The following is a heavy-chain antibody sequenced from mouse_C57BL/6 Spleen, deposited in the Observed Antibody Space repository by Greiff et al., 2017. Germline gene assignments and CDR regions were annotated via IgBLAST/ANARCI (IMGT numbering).Heavy chain of an antibody. V-gene: IGHV1-54*01. D-gene: IGHD1-1*01. CDR2: INPGSGGT. J-gene: IGHJ2*01. Sequence: QVQLQQPGAELVRPGTSVKVSCKASGYAFTNYLIEWVKQRPGQGLEWIGVINPGSGGTNYNEKFKGKATLTADKSSSTAYMQLSSLTSEDSAVYFCARSEDYYGSSSYFDYWGQGTTLTVSS. CDR3: ARSEDYYGSSSYFDY. CDR1: GYAFTNYL.